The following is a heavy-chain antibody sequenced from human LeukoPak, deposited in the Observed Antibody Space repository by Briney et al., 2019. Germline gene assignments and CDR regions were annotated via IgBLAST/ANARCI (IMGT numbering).Heavy chain of an antibody. D-gene: IGHD2-2*01. Sequence: GASVKVSCKASGYTFTGYYMHWVRQAPGQGLEWMGWINPNSGGTNYAQKFQGRVTMTRDTSISTAYMELSRLRSDDTAVYYCARDGEHCSSTSCFDYYMDVWDKGTTVTVSS. CDR3: ARDGEHCSSTSCFDYYMDV. CDR1: GYTFTGYY. V-gene: IGHV1-2*02. J-gene: IGHJ6*03. CDR2: INPNSGGT.